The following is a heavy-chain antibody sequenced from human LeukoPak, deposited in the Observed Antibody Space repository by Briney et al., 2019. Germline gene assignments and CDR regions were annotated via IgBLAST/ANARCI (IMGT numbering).Heavy chain of an antibody. V-gene: IGHV3-48*01. J-gene: IGHJ6*02. Sequence: PGGSLRLSCAASGFTFSTFDMTWVRQAPGKGLEWASYISSGSSTIYYADSVKGRFTISRDNAKNSLYLQMNSLRAEDTAVYYCARLRYYAMDVWGQGTTVIVSS. CDR1: GFTFSTFD. CDR3: ARLRYYAMDV. CDR2: ISSGSSTI.